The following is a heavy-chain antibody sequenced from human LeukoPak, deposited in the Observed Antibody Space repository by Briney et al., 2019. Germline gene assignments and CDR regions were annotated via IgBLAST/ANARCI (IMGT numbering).Heavy chain of an antibody. V-gene: IGHV3-9*03. CDR2: ISWNSGSI. CDR1: GFTFDDYA. Sequence: GRSLRLSCAASGFTFDDYAMHWVRQAPGKGLEWVSGISWNSGSIGYADSVKGRFTISRDNAKNSLYLQMNSLRAEDMALYYCAKAGLNGDYVDYWSQGTLVTVSS. J-gene: IGHJ4*02. CDR3: AKAGLNGDYVDY. D-gene: IGHD4-17*01.